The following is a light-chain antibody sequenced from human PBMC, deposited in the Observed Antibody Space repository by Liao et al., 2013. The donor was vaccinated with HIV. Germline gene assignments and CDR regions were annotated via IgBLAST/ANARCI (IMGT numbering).Light chain of an antibody. CDR3: QVWDSSSDHPGV. Sequence: SYALTQPPSVSVSPGQTASVTCSGDRLGNKYISWYQQRPGQSPVLVVYQDTKRPSGIPERFSASNSGNTATLTISGTQAMDEADYYCQVWDSSSDHPGVFGTGTKVTVL. J-gene: IGLJ1*01. CDR2: QDT. V-gene: IGLV3-1*01. CDR1: RLGNKY.